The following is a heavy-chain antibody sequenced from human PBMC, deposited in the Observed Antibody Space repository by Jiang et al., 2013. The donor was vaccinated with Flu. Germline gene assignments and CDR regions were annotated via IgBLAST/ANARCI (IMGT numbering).Heavy chain of an antibody. CDR2: ISNSGST. CDR3: ARVYYDISGYFLDY. J-gene: IGHJ4*02. V-gene: IGHV4-31*03. CDR1: GGSISSGAYY. D-gene: IGHD3-22*01. Sequence: PSQTLSLTRTVSGGSISSGAYYWNWIRQHPGKGLEWIGYISNSGSTYYNPSLKSRVIISVDTSKNQFSLNLSSVTAADTAVYFCARVYYDISGYFLDYWGQGTLVTVSS.